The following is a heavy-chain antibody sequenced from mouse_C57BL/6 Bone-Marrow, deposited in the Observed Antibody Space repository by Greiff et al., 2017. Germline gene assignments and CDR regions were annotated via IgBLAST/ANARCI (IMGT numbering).Heavy chain of an antibody. Sequence: QVQLQQPGAELVRPGSSVKLSCKASGYTFTSYWMAWVKQRPGQGLEWIGNIYPSDSETHYNQKFKDKATLTVDKSSSTAYMQLSSLTSEDSAVYYSARFGADGYPFDFGGPGTTLTVSS. J-gene: IGHJ2*01. CDR2: IYPSDSET. D-gene: IGHD2-3*01. CDR3: ARFGADGYPFDF. CDR1: GYTFTSYW. V-gene: IGHV1-61*01.